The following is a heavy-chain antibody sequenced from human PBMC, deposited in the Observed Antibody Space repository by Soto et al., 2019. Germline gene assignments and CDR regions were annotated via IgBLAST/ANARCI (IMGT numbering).Heavy chain of an antibody. CDR1: GGSISSYY. D-gene: IGHD2-21*01. Sequence: QVQLQESGPGLVKPSETLSLTCTVSGGSISSYYWSWIRQPPGKGLEWIGYIYYSGSTNYNPALKSRVTISVDTSKNQFSLKLSSVTAADTAVYYCASTYCGGDCYSVFDYWGQGTLVTVSS. V-gene: IGHV4-59*08. CDR2: IYYSGST. J-gene: IGHJ4*02. CDR3: ASTYCGGDCYSVFDY.